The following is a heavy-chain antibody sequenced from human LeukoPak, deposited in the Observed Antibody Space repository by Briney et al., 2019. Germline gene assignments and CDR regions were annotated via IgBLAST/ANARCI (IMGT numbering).Heavy chain of an antibody. CDR3: ARDWGDYVAPGDY. V-gene: IGHV1-46*01. Sequence: ASVKVSCKASGYTFTGYYMHWVRQAPGQGLEWMGRINPSGGSTSYAQKFQGRVTMTRDTSTSTVYMELSSLRSEDTAVYYCARDWGDYVAPGDYWGQGTLVTVSS. CDR1: GYTFTGYY. CDR2: INPSGGST. J-gene: IGHJ4*02. D-gene: IGHD4-17*01.